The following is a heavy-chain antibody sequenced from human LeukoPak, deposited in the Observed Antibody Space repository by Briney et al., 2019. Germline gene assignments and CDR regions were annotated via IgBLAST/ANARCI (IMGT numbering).Heavy chain of an antibody. Sequence: KPSETLSLTCTVSGGSISSYYWSWIRQPPGKGLEWIGYIYYSGSTNYNPSLKSRVTISVDTSKNQFSLKLSSVTAADTAVYYCASSNYDFWSGYYQANNWFDPWGQGTLVTVSS. CDR2: IYYSGST. CDR1: GGSISSYY. CDR3: ASSNYDFWSGYYQANNWFDP. V-gene: IGHV4-59*01. J-gene: IGHJ5*02. D-gene: IGHD3-3*01.